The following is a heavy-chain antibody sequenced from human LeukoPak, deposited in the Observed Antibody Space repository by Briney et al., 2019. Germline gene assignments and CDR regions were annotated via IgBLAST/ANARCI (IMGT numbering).Heavy chain of an antibody. D-gene: IGHD2-2*02. Sequence: PSETLSLTCTVSGGSISSSSYYWGCLRQPPGQELEWIGSIYYSGSTYYNPSLKSRVTISVDTSKNQSSLKLSSVTAADTAVYYCARQIVVVPAAIGDAFDVWGQGTMVTVSS. CDR2: IYYSGST. CDR1: GGSISSSSYY. CDR3: ARQIVVVPAAIGDAFDV. J-gene: IGHJ3*01. V-gene: IGHV4-39*01.